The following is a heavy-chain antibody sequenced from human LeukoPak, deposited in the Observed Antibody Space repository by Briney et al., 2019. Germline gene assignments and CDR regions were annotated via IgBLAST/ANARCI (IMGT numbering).Heavy chain of an antibody. D-gene: IGHD3-3*01. CDR2: ISGSGGST. CDR1: GFTFSSCA. Sequence: GGSLRLSCAASGFTFSSCAMSWVRQAPGKGLEWVSAISGSGGSTYCADSVKGRFTISRDNSKNTLYLQMNSLRAEDTAVYYCAKGPESYVLRFLEWLSRFDYWGQGTLVTVPS. J-gene: IGHJ4*02. V-gene: IGHV3-23*01. CDR3: AKGPESYVLRFLEWLSRFDY.